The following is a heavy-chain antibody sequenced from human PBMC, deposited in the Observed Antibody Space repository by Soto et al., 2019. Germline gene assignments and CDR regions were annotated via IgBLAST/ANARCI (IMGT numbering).Heavy chain of an antibody. D-gene: IGHD2-2*01. V-gene: IGHV3-21*04. CDR3: ARARVSVVPAATDYYGMDV. J-gene: IGHJ6*02. Sequence: XVSLRLSGVGSGFTFSTYSINWVRQAPGKGLEWVSSISSRSDIYYADSVKGHVTISADKSISTAYLQWSSLKASDTAMYYCARARVSVVPAATDYYGMDVWGQGTTVTVSS. CDR2: ISSRSDI. CDR1: GFTFSTYS.